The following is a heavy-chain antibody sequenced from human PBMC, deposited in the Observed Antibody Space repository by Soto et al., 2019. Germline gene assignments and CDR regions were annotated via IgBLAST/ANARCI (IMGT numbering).Heavy chain of an antibody. D-gene: IGHD2-21*02. CDR2: VSGSGGGT. J-gene: IGHJ4*02. V-gene: IGHV3-23*01. Sequence: EVQLLESGGGLVQPGGSLTLSCAASGFTFNTYGMTWVRQAPGKGLEWVSTVSGSGGGTYYADSVKGRFTISRVNSKNTMDLQMSKLRAEDTAGYCCARSGPYCGGDCYPDFDFWGLGTPVTVSS. CDR3: ARSGPYCGGDCYPDFDF. CDR1: GFTFNTYG.